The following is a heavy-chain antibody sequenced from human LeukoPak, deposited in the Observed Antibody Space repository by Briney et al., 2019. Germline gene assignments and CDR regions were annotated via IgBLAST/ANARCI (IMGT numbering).Heavy chain of an antibody. CDR3: ARTQSQSGSYRYYFGY. Sequence: SETLSLTCTVSGASVGSAGYYWSWIRQPPGGGLEWIGHVYYISNTNYNPSLKSRVTMSVNPSENQFSLKLNSVTAADTAMYYCARTQSQSGSYRYYFGYWGQGTLVTVSS. CDR2: VYYISNT. V-gene: IGHV4-61*08. J-gene: IGHJ4*02. D-gene: IGHD1-26*01. CDR1: GASVGSAGYY.